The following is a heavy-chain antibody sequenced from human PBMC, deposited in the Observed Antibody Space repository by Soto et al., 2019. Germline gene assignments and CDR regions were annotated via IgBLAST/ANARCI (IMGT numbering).Heavy chain of an antibody. J-gene: IGHJ4*02. CDR2: TYYRSKWYN. V-gene: IGHV6-1*01. CDR1: GDSVSTNSAA. D-gene: IGHD2-2*01. CDR3: ARYFELGYAVGFDY. Sequence: SQTISLTCALFGDSVSTNSAAWNWIRQSPSRGLEWLGRTYYRSKWYNDYAVSVKSRITINPDTYKNQFSLQLNSVTPEDTAVYYCARYFELGYAVGFDYWGQGTLVSVSS.